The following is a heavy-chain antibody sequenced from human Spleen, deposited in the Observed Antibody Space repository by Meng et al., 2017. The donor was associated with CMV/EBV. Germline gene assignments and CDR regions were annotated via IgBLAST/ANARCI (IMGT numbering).Heavy chain of an antibody. Sequence: ASCSPFRSYAINWVRQAPGQGLEWVGWISVYNGNTNYAQKFQGRISMTTDTSTSTVYMELRSLRSDDTAVYYCAREYASTWYYFDYWGQGTLVTVSS. J-gene: IGHJ4*02. V-gene: IGHV1-18*01. CDR1: CSPFRSYA. CDR3: AREYASTWYYFDY. CDR2: ISVYNGNT. D-gene: IGHD6-13*01.